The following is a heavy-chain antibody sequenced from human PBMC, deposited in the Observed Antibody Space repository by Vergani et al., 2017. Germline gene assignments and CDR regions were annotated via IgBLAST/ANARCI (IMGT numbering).Heavy chain of an antibody. CDR2: FYSGGST. Sequence: EVQLVESGGGLVQPGGSLRLSCAASGFPVSSNYMSWVRQAPGKGLEWVSVFYSGGSTYYADSVKGRFTISRHNSKNTLYLQMNSLRAEDTAVYYCARDRVDIVATTTYYYYYYGMDVWGQGTTVTVSS. D-gene: IGHD5-12*01. V-gene: IGHV3-53*04. CDR3: ARDRVDIVATTTYYYYYYGMDV. CDR1: GFPVSSNY. J-gene: IGHJ6*02.